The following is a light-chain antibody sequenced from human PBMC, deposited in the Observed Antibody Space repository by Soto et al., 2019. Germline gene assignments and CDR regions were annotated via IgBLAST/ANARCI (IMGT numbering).Light chain of an antibody. J-gene: IGKJ3*01. CDR3: QQYYSDPAT. Sequence: IVMTQSPDSLAVSLGERATLNCKSSQSVLYNANDKNYLAWYQKKTGQPPKLLIYWASTRESGVPDRFSGSGSGTDFTLTISSLQAEDVALYYCQQYYSDPATFGRRTKLDIK. CDR2: WAS. V-gene: IGKV4-1*01. CDR1: QSVLYNANDKNY.